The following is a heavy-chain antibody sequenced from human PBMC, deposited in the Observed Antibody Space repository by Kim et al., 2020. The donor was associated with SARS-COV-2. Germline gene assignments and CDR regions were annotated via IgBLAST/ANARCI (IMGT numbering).Heavy chain of an antibody. CDR3: AKNTGPLERLFQFDY. D-gene: IGHD3-3*01. CDR1: GFTFSNSG. Sequence: GGSLRLSCVGSGFTFSNSGLHWVRQRPGKGLEWVAVVSFDESNKYYADSVAGRFTISRDNSKSTLYLHMNSLSSEDTAVYYCAKNTGPLERLFQFDYCG. V-gene: IGHV3-30*18. CDR2: VSFDESNK. J-gene: IGHJ4*01.